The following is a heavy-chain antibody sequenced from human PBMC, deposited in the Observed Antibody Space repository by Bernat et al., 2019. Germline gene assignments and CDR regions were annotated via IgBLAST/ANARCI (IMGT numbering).Heavy chain of an antibody. CDR3: AKDGTAAAGIVGGGEDY. D-gene: IGHD6-13*01. CDR1: GFTFSSYG. Sequence: QVQLVESGGGVVQPGRSLRLSCAASGFTFSSYGMHWVRQAPGKGLEWVAVISYDGSNKYYAEYVKGEFTSSRDNSKNALYLQMNSLRAEDTAVYYCAKDGTAAAGIVGGGEDYWGQGTLVTVSS. V-gene: IGHV3-30*18. CDR2: ISYDGSNK. J-gene: IGHJ4*02.